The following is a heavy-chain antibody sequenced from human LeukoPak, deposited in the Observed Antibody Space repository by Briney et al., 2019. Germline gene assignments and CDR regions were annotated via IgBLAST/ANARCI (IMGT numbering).Heavy chain of an antibody. D-gene: IGHD5-18*01. CDR2: VYYSGSA. J-gene: IGHJ4*02. CDR1: GGSMKDFF. Sequence: SEALSLTCTVSGGSMKDFFWSWIRQIPGKGLEWIGYVYYSGSAKYHPSLKSRVTISVDTSKNEFSLKLTSVTAADTAVYFCARHKDRFGYTFDYWGQGSLVTVSS. CDR3: ARHKDRFGYTFDY. V-gene: IGHV4-59*08.